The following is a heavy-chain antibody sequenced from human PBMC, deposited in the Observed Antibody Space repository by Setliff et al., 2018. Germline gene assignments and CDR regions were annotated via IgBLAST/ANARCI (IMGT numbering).Heavy chain of an antibody. CDR2: IIGSGIST. Sequence: GGSLRLSCAASGFSFSSYAMSWVRQAPGQGLEWVSSIIGSGISTYYADSVQGRFTISRANHKNTLYLQMNSLRVEDTAIYYCAKSPHDFWSGRVFFDYWGQGILVTVSS. J-gene: IGHJ4*01. D-gene: IGHD3-3*01. V-gene: IGHV3-23*01. CDR1: GFSFSSYA. CDR3: AKSPHDFWSGRVFFDY.